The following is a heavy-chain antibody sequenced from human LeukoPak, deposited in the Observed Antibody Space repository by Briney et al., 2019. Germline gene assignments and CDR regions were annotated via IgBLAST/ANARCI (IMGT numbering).Heavy chain of an antibody. D-gene: IGHD5-24*01. Sequence: PGGSLRLSCAASGFTFSSYGMHWVSQAPGKGLEWVAFTRYDGSNKHYADSVKGRFTISRDNSKNTLYLQMNSLRAEDTAVYYCAKLANYYFDYWGQGTLVTVS. CDR1: GFTFSSYG. J-gene: IGHJ4*02. CDR2: TRYDGSNK. V-gene: IGHV3-30*02. CDR3: AKLANYYFDY.